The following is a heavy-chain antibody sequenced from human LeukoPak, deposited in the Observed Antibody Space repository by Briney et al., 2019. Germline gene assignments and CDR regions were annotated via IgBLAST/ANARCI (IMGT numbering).Heavy chain of an antibody. CDR2: IFYSGST. J-gene: IGHJ5*02. CDR3: ARDRVSVAARPQLNWLDP. D-gene: IGHD6-6*01. CDR1: SGSISTSNYY. Sequence: SETLSLTCTVSSGSISTSNYYWGWVRQPPGKALEWIGNIFYSGSTYYSPSLKSRVTISLDTSRNQFSLKLNSVTAADTAVYYCARDRVSVAARPQLNWLDPWGQGTLVTVSS. V-gene: IGHV4-39*07.